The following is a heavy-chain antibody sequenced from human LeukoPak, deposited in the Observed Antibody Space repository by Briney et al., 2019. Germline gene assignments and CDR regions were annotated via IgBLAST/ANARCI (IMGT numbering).Heavy chain of an antibody. CDR2: ISYDGSNK. CDR3: ATDRGAGTYYSLFDS. Sequence: GRSLRLSCAASGFTFSSYGMHWVRQAPGKGLEWGAVISYDGSNKYYADSVKVRLTISRDNSKDTLYLQMDSLRAEDTAVYYCATDRGAGTYYSLFDSWGQGTLVTVSS. CDR1: GFTFSSYG. V-gene: IGHV3-30*03. D-gene: IGHD3-10*01. J-gene: IGHJ4*02.